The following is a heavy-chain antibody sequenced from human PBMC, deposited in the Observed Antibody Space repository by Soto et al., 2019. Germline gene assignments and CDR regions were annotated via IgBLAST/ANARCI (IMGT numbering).Heavy chain of an antibody. CDR2: IHNSGRT. Sequence: QVQLQESGPGLVKPSQTLSLTCSVSGGSISSGGYYWSWIRHHPGKGLEWIGCIHNSGRTFYNPSLKSRLSISIDTSKNHFSLKLKSVTAADTAVYFCAREARIYNDDSSFSRWGQGTLVTVSS. J-gene: IGHJ4*02. D-gene: IGHD3-22*01. CDR3: AREARIYNDDSSFSR. CDR1: GGSISSGGYY. V-gene: IGHV4-31*03.